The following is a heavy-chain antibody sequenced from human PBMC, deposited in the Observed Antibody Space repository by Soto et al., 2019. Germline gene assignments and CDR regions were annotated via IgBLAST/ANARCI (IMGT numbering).Heavy chain of an antibody. CDR2: ISPYNANT. Sequence: GASVKVSCKASGYTIISYGFTWVRQAPGQGLEWMGWISPYNANTNYAQKFQGRVTMTTDAYTSTAYMELRSLTSDDTAVYYCARSEMVREPYYGMDVWGQGTTVTVSS. J-gene: IGHJ6*02. D-gene: IGHD3-10*01. CDR3: ARSEMVREPYYGMDV. CDR1: GYTIISYG. V-gene: IGHV1-18*01.